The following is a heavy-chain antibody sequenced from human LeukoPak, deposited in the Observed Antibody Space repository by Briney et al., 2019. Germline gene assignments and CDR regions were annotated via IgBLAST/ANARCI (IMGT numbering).Heavy chain of an antibody. CDR3: ARDTYYYGSGNPSTYFDY. Sequence: SVKVSCKASGGTFSSYAISWVRQAPGQGLEWMGRIIPIFGTANYAQKFQGRVTITTDESTSTAYMELSSLRSEGTAVYYCARDTYYYGSGNPSTYFDYWGQGTLVTVSS. J-gene: IGHJ4*02. CDR2: IIPIFGTA. D-gene: IGHD3-10*01. CDR1: GGTFSSYA. V-gene: IGHV1-69*05.